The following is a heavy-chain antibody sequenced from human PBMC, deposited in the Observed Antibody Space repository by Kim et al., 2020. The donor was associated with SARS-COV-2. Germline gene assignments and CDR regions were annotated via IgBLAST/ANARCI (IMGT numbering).Heavy chain of an antibody. CDR3: ARHSDWSFDY. D-gene: IGHD6-19*01. V-gene: IGHV3-7*01. J-gene: IGHJ4*02. CDR2: INPDGSQQ. CDR1: GFSFSRSW. Sequence: GGSLRLSCAASGFSFSRSWMTWFRQAPGKGLEWVANINPDGSQQYYVDSVKGRITFSRDNVKNSVYLHMNSLRAEDTAVYYCARHSDWSFDYWGQGTLVT.